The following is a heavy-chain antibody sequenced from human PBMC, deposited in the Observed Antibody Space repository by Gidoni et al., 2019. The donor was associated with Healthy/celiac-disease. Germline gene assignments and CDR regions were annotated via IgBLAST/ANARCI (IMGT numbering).Heavy chain of an antibody. CDR2: ISWNSGNI. D-gene: IGHD4-17*01. J-gene: IGHJ4*02. CDR3: VKAVMGLRDPFDY. V-gene: IGHV3-9*01. Sequence: EVQLVEYGGGLVQPGRSLRLSCAASGFTFDDYAMHWVRQAPGKGLEWVSGISWNSGNIGYADSVKGRFTISRDNAKNSLHLQMNSLRAEDTALYYCVKAVMGLRDPFDYWGQGTLVTVSS. CDR1: GFTFDDYA.